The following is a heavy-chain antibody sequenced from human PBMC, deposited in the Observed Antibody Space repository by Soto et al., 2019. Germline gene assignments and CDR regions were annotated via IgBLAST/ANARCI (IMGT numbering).Heavy chain of an antibody. V-gene: IGHV1-69*04. J-gene: IGHJ5*02. CDR1: GGTFSSYT. CDR3: ARDIRGGTSGSRAWTNTDKNWFDP. D-gene: IGHD2-2*01. Sequence: SVKVSCKASGGTFSSYTISWVRQAPGQGLEWMGRIIPILGIANYAQKFQGRVTITADKSTSTAYTELSSLRSEDTAVYYCARDIRGGTSGSRAWTNTDKNWFDPWGQGTLVTVSS. CDR2: IIPILGIA.